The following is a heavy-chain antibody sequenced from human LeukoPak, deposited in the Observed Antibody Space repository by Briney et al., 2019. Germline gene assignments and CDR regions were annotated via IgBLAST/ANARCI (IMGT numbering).Heavy chain of an antibody. D-gene: IGHD3-22*01. J-gene: IGHJ4*02. V-gene: IGHV4-4*09. Sequence: SETLSLTCTVSGGSISSYYWSWIRQPPGKGLEWIGYIYTSGSTNYNPSLKSRVTISVDTSKNQFSLKLSSVTAADTAVYYCARSNAANYYDSSGYEIGVIDYWGRGTLVTVSS. CDR3: ARSNAANYYDSSGYEIGVIDY. CDR1: GGSISSYY. CDR2: IYTSGST.